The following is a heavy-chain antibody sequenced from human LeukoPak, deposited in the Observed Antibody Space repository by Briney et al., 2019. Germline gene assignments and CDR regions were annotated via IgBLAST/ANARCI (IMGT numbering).Heavy chain of an antibody. CDR3: ARDSTVYEKYGMDV. J-gene: IGHJ6*02. CDR2: IYYSGGT. V-gene: IGHV4-59*01. Sequence: SETLSLTCTVSGGSISSYYWSWIRQPPGKGLEWIGYIYYSGGTNYNPSLKSRVTISVDTSKNQFSLKLSSVTAADTAVYYCARDSTVYEKYGMDVWGQGTTVTVSS. CDR1: GGSISSYY. D-gene: IGHD2-8*01.